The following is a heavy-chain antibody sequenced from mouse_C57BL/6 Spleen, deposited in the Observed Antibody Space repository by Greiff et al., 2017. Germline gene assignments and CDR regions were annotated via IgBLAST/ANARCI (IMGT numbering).Heavy chain of an antibody. CDR2: INPGSGGT. J-gene: IGHJ3*01. Sequence: VQLQQSGAELVRPGTSVKVSCKASGYAFTNYLIEWVKQRPGQGLEWIGVINPGSGGTNYNEKFKGKATLTADTSSSTAYMQLSSLTSEDSAVYCCARSEDWGPFAYWGQGTLVTVSA. D-gene: IGHD4-1*01. CDR3: ARSEDWGPFAY. CDR1: GYAFTNYL. V-gene: IGHV1-54*01.